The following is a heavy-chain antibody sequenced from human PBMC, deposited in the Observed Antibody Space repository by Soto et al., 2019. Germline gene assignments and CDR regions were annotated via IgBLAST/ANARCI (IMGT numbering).Heavy chain of an antibody. CDR1: GFTFSSYA. CDR2: ISGSGGST. D-gene: IGHD6-13*01. J-gene: IGHJ5*02. Sequence: GGSLRLSCAASGFTFSSYAMSWVRQAPGKGLEWVSAISGSGGSTYYADSVKGRFTISRDNSKNTLYLQMNSLRAEDTAVYYCAKDRVAAAGTLGGWFDPWGQGTLVTVSS. CDR3: AKDRVAAAGTLGGWFDP. V-gene: IGHV3-23*01.